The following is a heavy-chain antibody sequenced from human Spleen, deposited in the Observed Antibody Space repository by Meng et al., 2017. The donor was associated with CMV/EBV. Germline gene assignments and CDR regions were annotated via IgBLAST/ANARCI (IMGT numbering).Heavy chain of an antibody. CDR1: GFTFTSSA. D-gene: IGHD4-17*01. Sequence: ASVKVSCKASGFTFTSSAVQWVRQAPGQGLEWMGIINPSGGGTTYAQKFQGRVTLTRDTSTNTVYMELSGLRSEDTAVYYCARGTSTDQAFDYWGQGTLVTVSS. V-gene: IGHV1-46*01. CDR3: ARGTSTDQAFDY. CDR2: INPSGGGT. J-gene: IGHJ4*02.